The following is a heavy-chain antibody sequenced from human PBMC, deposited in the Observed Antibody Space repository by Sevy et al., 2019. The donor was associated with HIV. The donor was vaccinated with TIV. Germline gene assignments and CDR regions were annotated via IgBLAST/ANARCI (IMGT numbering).Heavy chain of an antibody. Sequence: GGSLRLSCAASGFNFSNYAMHWVRQAPGKGLEWVALIWYDGSNKNYADSNSMKGRFTISRDNSKKTLYLQMNSLRAEDTALYYCASESREFRFDLWGQGTLFTVSS. V-gene: IGHV3-33*01. CDR3: ASESREFRFDL. J-gene: IGHJ5*02. CDR1: GFNFSNYA. CDR2: IWYDGSNK.